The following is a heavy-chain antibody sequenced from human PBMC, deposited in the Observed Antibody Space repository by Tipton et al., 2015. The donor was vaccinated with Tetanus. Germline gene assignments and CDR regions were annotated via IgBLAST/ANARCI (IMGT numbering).Heavy chain of an antibody. D-gene: IGHD2-21*02. CDR1: GGSISSYY. CDR3: ARDRGVTSPFGSYYYGMDV. Sequence: TLSLTCTASGGSISSYYWSWIRQPPGKGLEWIGYIYYSGSTNYNPSLKSRVTISVDTSKNQFSLKLSSVTAADTAVYYCARDRGVTSPFGSYYYGMDVWGQGTTVTVSS. V-gene: IGHV4-59*01. CDR2: IYYSGST. J-gene: IGHJ6*02.